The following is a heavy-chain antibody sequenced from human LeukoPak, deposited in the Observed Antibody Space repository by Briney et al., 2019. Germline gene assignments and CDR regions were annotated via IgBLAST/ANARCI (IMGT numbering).Heavy chain of an antibody. V-gene: IGHV3-15*01. Sequence: GGSLRLSCAASGFTFSNAWMSWVRQAPGKGLEWVGRIKSKTDGGTTDYAAPVKGRFTISRDDSKNTLYLQMNSLKTEDTAVYYCTTDSGIFGAWRNDYWGQGTLVTVSS. CDR2: IKSKTDGGTT. J-gene: IGHJ4*02. D-gene: IGHD1-26*01. CDR1: GFTFSNAW. CDR3: TTDSGIFGAWRNDY.